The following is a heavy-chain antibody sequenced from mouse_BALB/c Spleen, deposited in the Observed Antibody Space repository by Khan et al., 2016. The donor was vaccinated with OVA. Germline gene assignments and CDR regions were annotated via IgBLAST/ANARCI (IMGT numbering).Heavy chain of an antibody. Sequence: VQLKESGGGLVKPGGSLKLSCAASGFTFSSYALSWVRQTPEKRLEWVATISSGGSYTYYPGSVKGRFTISRDNARNTLYLQMSSLRSEDTALYYCVRTPGYYGSNYFDYWGQGSTLTVSS. CDR1: GFTFSSYA. V-gene: IGHV5-9-3*01. CDR3: VRTPGYYGSNYFDY. J-gene: IGHJ2*01. D-gene: IGHD1-1*01. CDR2: ISSGGSYT.